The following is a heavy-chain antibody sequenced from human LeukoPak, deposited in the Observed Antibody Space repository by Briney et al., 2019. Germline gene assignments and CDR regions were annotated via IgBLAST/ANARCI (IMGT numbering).Heavy chain of an antibody. D-gene: IGHD2-8*01. Sequence: QPGGSLRLSCAASGLTFSHYLMHWVRQAPGKGLVWVSRINSDESNTNSYADSVKGRFIISRDNAKNTLYLQMNSLRAEDTVVYFCGRGGNGIDIWGQGTTVIVSS. CDR1: GLTFSHYL. J-gene: IGHJ3*02. V-gene: IGHV3-74*01. CDR3: GRGGNGIDI. CDR2: INSDESNT.